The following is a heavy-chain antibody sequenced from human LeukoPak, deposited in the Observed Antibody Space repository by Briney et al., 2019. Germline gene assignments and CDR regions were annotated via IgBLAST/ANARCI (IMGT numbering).Heavy chain of an antibody. Sequence: PSETLSLTCTVSGGYISSSSYYWGWIRQPPGKGLEWIGSIYYSGGTSYNPSLKSRVTISVDTSKNQFSLNLSSVTAADTAVYYCARHLDGAPRPRLDYYGMDVWGQGTTVTVSS. J-gene: IGHJ6*02. V-gene: IGHV4-39*01. CDR2: IYYSGGT. CDR3: ARHLDGAPRPRLDYYGMDV. CDR1: GGYISSSSYY. D-gene: IGHD6-6*01.